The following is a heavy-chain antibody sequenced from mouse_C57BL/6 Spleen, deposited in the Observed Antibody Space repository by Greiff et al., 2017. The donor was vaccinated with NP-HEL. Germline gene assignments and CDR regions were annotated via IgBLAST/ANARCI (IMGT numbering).Heavy chain of an antibody. D-gene: IGHD1-1*01. CDR2: IHPNSGST. V-gene: IGHV1-64*01. CDR3: ASPFTTVVATFDY. J-gene: IGHJ2*01. CDR1: GYTFTSYW. Sequence: QVQLQQSGAELVKPGASVKLSCKASGYTFTSYWMHWVKQRPGQGLEWIGMIHPNSGSTNYNEKFKSKATLTVDKSSSTAYMQLSSLTSEDSAVYYCASPFTTVVATFDYWGQGTTLTVSS.